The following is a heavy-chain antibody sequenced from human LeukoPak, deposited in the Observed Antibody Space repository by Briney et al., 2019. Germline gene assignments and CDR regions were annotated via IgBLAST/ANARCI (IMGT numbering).Heavy chain of an antibody. D-gene: IGHD1-26*01. CDR2: IIPILGIA. J-gene: IGHJ4*02. CDR3: ARPWLRELSYGY. Sequence: GSSVKVSCKASGGTFSSYAISWVRQAPGQGLEWMGRIIPILGIANYAQKFQGRVTITADKSTSTAYMELSSLRSDDTAVYYCARPWLRELSYGYWGQGTLVTVSS. V-gene: IGHV1-69*04. CDR1: GGTFSSYA.